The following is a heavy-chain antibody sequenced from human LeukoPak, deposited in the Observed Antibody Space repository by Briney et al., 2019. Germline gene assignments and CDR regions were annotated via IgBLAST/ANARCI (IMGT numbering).Heavy chain of an antibody. CDR2: IYSSGST. Sequence: NASETLSLTCTVSGGSISSYYWSWLRQPAGKGLEWLGRIYSSGSTNYNPSLKSRVTMSVDTSKNQFSLRLSSVTAADTAVYYCARHIAVAGKAGFDYWGQGTPVTVSS. J-gene: IGHJ4*02. CDR1: GGSISSYY. V-gene: IGHV4-4*07. CDR3: ARHIAVAGKAGFDY. D-gene: IGHD6-19*01.